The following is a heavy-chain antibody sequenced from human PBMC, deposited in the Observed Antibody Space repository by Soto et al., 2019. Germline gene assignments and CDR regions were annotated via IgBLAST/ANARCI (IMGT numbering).Heavy chain of an antibody. Sequence: ASVKVSCKASGGTFSSYTISWVRQAPGQGLEWMGRIIPILGIANYAQKFQGRVTITADKSTSTAYMELSSLRSEDTAVYYCARDLGKVGGRARGLRFSNDVFDIWGQGTMVTVS. CDR3: ARDLGKVGGRARGLRFSNDVFDI. V-gene: IGHV1-69*04. D-gene: IGHD5-12*01. CDR2: IIPILGIA. CDR1: GGTFSSYT. J-gene: IGHJ3*02.